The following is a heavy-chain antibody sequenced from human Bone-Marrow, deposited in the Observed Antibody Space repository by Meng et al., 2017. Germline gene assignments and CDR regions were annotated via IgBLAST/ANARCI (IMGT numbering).Heavy chain of an antibody. J-gene: IGHJ3*02. CDR1: GFTFSDYY. V-gene: IGHV3-11*01. CDR3: ARAGEDSSGTDDAFDI. CDR2: ISSSGSTI. Sequence: VRRGGCAGGSVKAGGSLGLSCAASGFTFSDYYMSWIRQAPGKGLEWVSYISSSGSTIYYADSVKGRFTISRDNAKNSLYLQMNSLRAEDTAVYYCARAGEDSSGTDDAFDIWGQGTMVTVSS. D-gene: IGHD3-22*01.